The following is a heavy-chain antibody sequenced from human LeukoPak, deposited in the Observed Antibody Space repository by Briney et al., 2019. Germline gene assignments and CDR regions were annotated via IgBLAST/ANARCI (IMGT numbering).Heavy chain of an antibody. Sequence: PSETLSLTCTVSGYSINSGYQWAWIRQSPGRGLEWIGSIYHNGGAHYNLSLRSRVAISVDTSNNQFSLKLSSVTVADTAVYYCARDPRWLTPDCTSTSCYENYFDPWGQGTLVTVSS. J-gene: IGHJ5*02. CDR2: IYHNGGA. CDR1: GYSINSGYQ. V-gene: IGHV4-38-2*02. D-gene: IGHD2-2*01. CDR3: ARDPRWLTPDCTSTSCYENYFDP.